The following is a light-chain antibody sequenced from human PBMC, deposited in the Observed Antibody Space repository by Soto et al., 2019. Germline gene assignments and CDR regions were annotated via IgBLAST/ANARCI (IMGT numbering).Light chain of an antibody. V-gene: IGKV3-20*01. Sequence: EIVLTQSPGTLSLSPGERATLSCRASQSVTSTYLDWYQQKPGQAPRLLICGASSRATGIPDRFSGSGSGTDFTLTISRLEPEDSAVYYCQQYGSSRAFGQGTKVDIK. J-gene: IGKJ1*01. CDR2: GAS. CDR3: QQYGSSRA. CDR1: QSVTSTY.